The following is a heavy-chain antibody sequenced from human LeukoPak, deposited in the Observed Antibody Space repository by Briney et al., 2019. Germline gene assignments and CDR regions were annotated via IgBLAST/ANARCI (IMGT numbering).Heavy chain of an antibody. CDR1: GGSISSSSYY. CDR2: IYYSGST. D-gene: IGHD4-11*01. V-gene: IGHV4-39*07. J-gene: IGHJ3*02. Sequence: PSETLSLTCTVSGGSISSSSYYWGWIRQPPGKGLEWIGSIYYSGSTYYNPSLKSRVTISVDTSKNQFSLKVRSVTAADTAVYYCARDRLDYTVGGDAFDIWGQGTMVTVSS. CDR3: ARDRLDYTVGGDAFDI.